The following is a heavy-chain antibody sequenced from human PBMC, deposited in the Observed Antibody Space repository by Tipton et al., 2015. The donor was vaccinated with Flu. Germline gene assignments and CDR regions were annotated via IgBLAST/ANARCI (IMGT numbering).Heavy chain of an antibody. CDR1: FGSINNGNYF. D-gene: IGHD3-10*02. Sequence: TLSLTCTVSFGSINNGNYFWSWIRQPAGKGLEWIGRMHSSGGTVYNPSLKSRVSISVDTPKNQVSLRLSSVTAADTAVYYCARHTGDSVRGVIDYWGQGTLVTVSS. CDR2: MHSSGGT. V-gene: IGHV4-61*02. J-gene: IGHJ4*02. CDR3: ARHTGDSVRGVIDY.